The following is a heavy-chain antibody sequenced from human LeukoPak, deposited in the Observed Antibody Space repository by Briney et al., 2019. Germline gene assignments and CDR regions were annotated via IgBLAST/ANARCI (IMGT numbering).Heavy chain of an antibody. V-gene: IGHV4-61*02. J-gene: IGHJ5*02. D-gene: IGHD4-11*01. CDR3: AREDYSNYWFDP. Sequence: SETPSLTCTVSGGSISSGSYYWSWIRQPAGKGLEWIGRIYTSGSTNYNPSLKSRVTISVDTPKNQFSLKLSSVTAADTAVYYCAREDYSNYWFDPWGQGTLVTVSS. CDR1: GGSISSGSYY. CDR2: IYTSGST.